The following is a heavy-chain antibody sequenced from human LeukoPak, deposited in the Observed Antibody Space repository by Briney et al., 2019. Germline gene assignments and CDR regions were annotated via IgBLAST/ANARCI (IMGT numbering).Heavy chain of an antibody. D-gene: IGHD2-8*01. CDR1: GFTFSSSA. J-gene: IGHJ4*02. V-gene: IGHV3-23*01. Sequence: GGSLRLSCTASGFTFSSSAMSWVRQAPGKGLEWVSAISDSGDKTYYADSVKGRFTISRDNSKNTLYLKMNSLRAEETAVYYCAKTYGVRYYFDYWGQGTLVTVSS. CDR2: ISDSGDKT. CDR3: AKTYGVRYYFDY.